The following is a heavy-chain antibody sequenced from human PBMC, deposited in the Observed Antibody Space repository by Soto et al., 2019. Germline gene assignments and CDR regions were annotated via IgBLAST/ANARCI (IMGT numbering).Heavy chain of an antibody. CDR3: ARVNARKEGDWGAFDI. J-gene: IGHJ3*02. CDR2: ISSSSSYI. Sequence: GGSLRLSCAASGFTFSSYSMNWVRQAPGKGLEWVSSISSSSSYIYYADSVKGRFTISRDNAKNSLYLQMNSLRAEDTAVYYCARVNARKEGDWGAFDIWGQGTMVTVSS. D-gene: IGHD2-21*02. V-gene: IGHV3-21*01. CDR1: GFTFSSYS.